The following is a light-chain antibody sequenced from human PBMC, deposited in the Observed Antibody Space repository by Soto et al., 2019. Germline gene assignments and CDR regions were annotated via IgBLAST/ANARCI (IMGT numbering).Light chain of an antibody. CDR1: QSVSSY. V-gene: IGKV3-11*01. Sequence: EIVLTQSPATLSLSPGERATLSCRASQSVSSYLAWYQQKPGQAPRLLIYDASNRATGIPARFSGSGSGTDFTLPISSLEPEDFAVYYCQQRSNWPPEKTFGQGPKVEIK. CDR3: QQRSNWPPEKT. CDR2: DAS. J-gene: IGKJ1*01.